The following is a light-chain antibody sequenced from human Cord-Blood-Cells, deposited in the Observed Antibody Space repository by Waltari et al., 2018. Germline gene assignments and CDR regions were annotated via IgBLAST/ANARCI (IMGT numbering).Light chain of an antibody. Sequence: QSALTQPASVSGSPGQSSTISSTGPSSAVGSYNLVSWYQQQPGKAPKLMIYAGSNRPSGVSNRFSGSKSDNTASLTISGLQAEDEADYYCCSYAGSVVFGGGTKLTVL. CDR3: CSYAGSVV. CDR1: SSAVGSYNL. V-gene: IGLV2-23*01. J-gene: IGLJ2*01. CDR2: AGS.